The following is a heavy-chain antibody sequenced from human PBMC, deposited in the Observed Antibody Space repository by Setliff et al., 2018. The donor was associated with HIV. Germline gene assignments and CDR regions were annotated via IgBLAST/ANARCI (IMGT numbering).Heavy chain of an antibody. Sequence: ASVKVSCKASGYTFASCGITWVRQAPGQGLEWMGWISAYDGNTNYAQKVRERVTLTTDTVTNTAFMELKNLTSADTAVYFCARSDWELVLSSFDYWGQGTQVTVSS. J-gene: IGHJ4*02. V-gene: IGHV1-18*01. CDR3: ARSDWELVLSSFDY. CDR2: ISAYDGNT. D-gene: IGHD1-26*01. CDR1: GYTFASCG.